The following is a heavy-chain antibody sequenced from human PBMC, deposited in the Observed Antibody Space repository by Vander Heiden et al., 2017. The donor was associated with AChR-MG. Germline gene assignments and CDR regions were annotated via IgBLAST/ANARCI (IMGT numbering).Heavy chain of an antibody. CDR3: ARDTAEDD. CDR1: GFSFSVYA. D-gene: IGHD5-18*01. Sequence: EVQLLESGGGLVQPGGSLRLSCAASGFSFSVYAMSWVRQTPGKGLQWVSAIRGSGGSTYYADSVKGRFTISRDNSKNTLYLQMNSLRVEDTAVYYCARDTAEDDWGQGTLVTVYS. V-gene: IGHV3-23*01. CDR2: IRGSGGST. J-gene: IGHJ4*02.